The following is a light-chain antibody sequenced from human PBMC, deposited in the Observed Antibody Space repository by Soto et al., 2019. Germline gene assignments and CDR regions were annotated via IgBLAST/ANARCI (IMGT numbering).Light chain of an antibody. V-gene: IGLV2-18*01. CDR3: SLYTSENTYV. CDR2: EAS. CDR1: STDFVSYNR. J-gene: IGLJ1*01. Sequence: QSVLTQPPSVSGSPGQSVTISCTGTSTDFVSYNRVSWYQQLPGTAPKLIIYEASNRPSGVPDRFSGSKSGNTASLTISGLQAADEADYYCSLYTSENTYVFGTGTKVTVL.